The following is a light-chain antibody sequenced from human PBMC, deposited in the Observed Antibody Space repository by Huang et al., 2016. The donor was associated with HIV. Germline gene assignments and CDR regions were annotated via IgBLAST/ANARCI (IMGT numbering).Light chain of an antibody. Sequence: IQLTQSPSSLSASVGDRVTITCRASRDIKTYLAWFHQRPGRAPKFLIFAASFLESGVPSRFRGSGSGTEFTLTINGLQPEDFGTYYCQQVDSYPRTLGQGTNVDVK. CDR2: AAS. CDR1: RDIKTY. J-gene: IGKJ1*01. CDR3: QQVDSYPRT. V-gene: IGKV1-9*01.